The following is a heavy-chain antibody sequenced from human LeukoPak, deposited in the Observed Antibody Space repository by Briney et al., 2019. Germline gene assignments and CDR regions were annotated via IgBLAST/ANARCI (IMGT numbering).Heavy chain of an antibody. V-gene: IGHV4-59*08. Sequence: SETLSLTCTVSGGSVTSDYWSWTRQPPGKGLEWIGYMYYSGSTNYNPSLKSRVTISGDTSKNQFSLKLSSVTAADTAVYYCARRYCSSTSCPIDYWGQGTLVTVSS. CDR2: MYYSGST. J-gene: IGHJ4*02. CDR3: ARRYCSSTSCPIDY. D-gene: IGHD2-2*01. CDR1: GGSVTSDY.